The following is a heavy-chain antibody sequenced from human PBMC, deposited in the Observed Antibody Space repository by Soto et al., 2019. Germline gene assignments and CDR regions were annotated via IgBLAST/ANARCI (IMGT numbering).Heavy chain of an antibody. D-gene: IGHD2-21*01. Sequence: QVQLVESGGGVVQPGRSLRLSCAASGFTFSSSGMHWVRQAPGKWLEGVAVISYDGSNKYYADSVKGRFTISRDNSKNTLYLQMNSLRAEDTAVYYCANGLGDNDGMEVWGQGTTVTVSS. CDR2: ISYDGSNK. J-gene: IGHJ6*02. CDR3: ANGLGDNDGMEV. CDR1: GFTFSSSG. V-gene: IGHV3-30*18.